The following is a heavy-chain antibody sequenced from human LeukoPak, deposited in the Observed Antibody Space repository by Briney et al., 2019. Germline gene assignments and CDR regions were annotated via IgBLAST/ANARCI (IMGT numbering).Heavy chain of an antibody. J-gene: IGHJ4*02. CDR3: ARVPHCSSTSCYMTRRDY. V-gene: IGHV1-8*02. CDR1: GYTFTGYY. Sequence: WASVKVSCKASGYTFTGYYMHWVRQATGQGLEWMGWMNPNSGNTGYAQKFQGRVTMTRNTSISTAYMELSSLRSEDTAVYYCARVPHCSSTSCYMTRRDYWGQGTLVTVSS. CDR2: MNPNSGNT. D-gene: IGHD2-2*02.